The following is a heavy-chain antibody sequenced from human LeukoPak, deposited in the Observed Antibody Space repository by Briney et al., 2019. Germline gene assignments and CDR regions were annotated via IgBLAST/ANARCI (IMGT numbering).Heavy chain of an antibody. J-gene: IGHJ4*02. CDR3: ARSHRLLLPDY. CDR1: GFTFSSYG. D-gene: IGHD2-21*02. CDR2: IWYDGSEK. V-gene: IGHV3-33*01. Sequence: PSGRSLRLSCEASGFTFSSYGMRWVRQAPGKGLEWVAVIWYDGSEKYYGDSVKGRFTISRDNSKNMLYLQMSSLRAEDTALYYCARSHRLLLPDYWGQGTLVTVSS.